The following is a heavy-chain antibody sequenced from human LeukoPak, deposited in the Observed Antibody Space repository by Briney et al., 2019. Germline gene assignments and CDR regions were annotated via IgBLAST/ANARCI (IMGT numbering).Heavy chain of an antibody. Sequence: ASVKVSCKASGYTFIGYYLHWVRQAPGQGLEWMGWINPHNGDTNYAQKFQGRVTMTRDTSITTAYMDLSRLKSDDTDVYYCATVRDIVVGGGPYYFDYWGQGTLVTVSS. J-gene: IGHJ4*02. V-gene: IGHV1-2*02. CDR1: GYTFIGYY. CDR3: ATVRDIVVGGGPYYFDY. D-gene: IGHD2-15*01. CDR2: INPHNGDT.